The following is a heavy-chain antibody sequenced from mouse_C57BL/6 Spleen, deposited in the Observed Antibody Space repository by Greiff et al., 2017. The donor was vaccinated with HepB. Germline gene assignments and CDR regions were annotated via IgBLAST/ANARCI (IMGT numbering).Heavy chain of an antibody. J-gene: IGHJ4*01. CDR3: TREAKDYAMDY. CDR2: ISSGGDYI. D-gene: IGHD1-3*01. V-gene: IGHV5-9-1*02. Sequence: EVKLMESGEGLVKPGGSLKLSCAASGFTFSSYAMSWVRQTPEQRLEWVAYISSGGDYIYYADTVKGRFTISRDNARNTLYLQMSSLKSEDTAMYYCTREAKDYAMDYWGQGTSVTVSS. CDR1: GFTFSSYA.